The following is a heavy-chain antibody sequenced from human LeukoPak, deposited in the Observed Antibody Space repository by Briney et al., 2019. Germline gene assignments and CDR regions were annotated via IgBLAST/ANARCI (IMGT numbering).Heavy chain of an antibody. D-gene: IGHD3-10*01. J-gene: IGHJ4*02. CDR1: GFTFSSYE. CDR3: AGEWFAGN. CDR2: ISSSGSTI. Sequence: SGGSLRLSCAASGFTFSSYEMNWVRQAPGKGLEWVSYISSSGSTIYYADSVKGRSTISRDNAKNSLYLQMNSLRAEDTAVYYCAGEWFAGNWGQGTLVTVSS. V-gene: IGHV3-48*03.